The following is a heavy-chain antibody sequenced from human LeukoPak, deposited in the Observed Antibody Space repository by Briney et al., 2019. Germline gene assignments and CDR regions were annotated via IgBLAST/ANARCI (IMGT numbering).Heavy chain of an antibody. CDR2: ISGSGGST. CDR1: GFTFSSYA. J-gene: IGHJ6*02. V-gene: IGHV3-23*01. CDR3: AKTFYYYYGMNV. Sequence: PGGSLRLSCAASGFTFSSYAMSWVRQAPGKGLEWVSAISGSGGSTYYADSVKGRFTISRDNSKNTLYLQTNSLRAEDTAVYYCAKTFYYYYGMNVWGQGTTVTVSS.